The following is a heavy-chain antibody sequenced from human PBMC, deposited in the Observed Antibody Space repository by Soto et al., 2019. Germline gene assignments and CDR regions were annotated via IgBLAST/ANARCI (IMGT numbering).Heavy chain of an antibody. J-gene: IGHJ5*02. V-gene: IGHV1-69*13. CDR3: ARDPRGCQGGTSCYFRPHNWFDP. CDR1: GGTFSSYA. Sequence: WASVKVSCKASGGTFSSYAISWVRQAPGQGLEWMGGIIPIFGTANYAQKFQGRVTITADESTSTAYMELSSLRSEDTAVYYCARDPRGCQGGTSCYFRPHNWFDPWGQGTLVTVSS. CDR2: IIPIFGTA. D-gene: IGHD2-2*01.